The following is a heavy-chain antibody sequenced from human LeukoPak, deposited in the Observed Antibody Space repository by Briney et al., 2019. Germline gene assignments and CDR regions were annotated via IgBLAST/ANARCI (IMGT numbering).Heavy chain of an antibody. D-gene: IGHD3-22*01. Sequence: TSETLSLTCSVSGGSISSSSYYWGWIRQPPGKGLEWLGCIYYSGSTFYNPSLESRVTISVDTSKNQFSLKLSSVTAADTAVYYCARQTILNYYDSSGGNIDYWGQGTLVTVSS. J-gene: IGHJ4*02. CDR3: ARQTILNYYDSSGGNIDY. V-gene: IGHV4-39*01. CDR1: GGSISSSSYY. CDR2: IYYSGST.